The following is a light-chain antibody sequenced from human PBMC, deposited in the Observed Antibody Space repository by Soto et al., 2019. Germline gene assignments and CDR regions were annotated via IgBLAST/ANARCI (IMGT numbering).Light chain of an antibody. CDR3: SSYTSSNTQV. V-gene: IGLV2-14*01. J-gene: IGLJ1*01. CDR2: EVS. Sequence: SVLTQPASVSGSPGQSITISCTGTSSDVGGYKYVSWYQQHPGKAPKLMIYEVSNRPSGVSNRFSGSKSGNTASLTISGLQAEDEADYYCSSYTSSNTQVFGTGTKVTV. CDR1: SSDVGGYKY.